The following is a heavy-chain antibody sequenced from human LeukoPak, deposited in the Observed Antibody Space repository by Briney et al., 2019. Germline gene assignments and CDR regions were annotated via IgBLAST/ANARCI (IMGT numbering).Heavy chain of an antibody. V-gene: IGHV1-2*02. J-gene: IGHJ4*02. Sequence: ASVKVSCKASGYTFTGYYMHWVRQAPGQGLEWMGWINPNSGGTNYAQKFQGRVTMTRDTSISTAYMELSRLRSEDTAVYYCARGFYSDGSGYWHYFDYWGQGTLVTVSS. CDR3: ARGFYSDGSGYWHYFDY. D-gene: IGHD3-22*01. CDR1: GYTFTGYY. CDR2: INPNSGGT.